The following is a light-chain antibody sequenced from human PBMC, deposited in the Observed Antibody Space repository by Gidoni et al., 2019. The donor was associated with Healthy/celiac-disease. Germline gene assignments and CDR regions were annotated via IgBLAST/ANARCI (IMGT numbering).Light chain of an antibody. V-gene: IGKV3-20*01. J-gene: IGKJ1*01. CDR3: QQYGSSPRT. Sequence: IVLTPSPGTLSLSPGERATLSCRASQSVSSSYLAWYQQTPGQAPRLLIYGASSRATGIPDRFSGSGSGTDFTLTISRLEPEDFAVYYCQQYGSSPRTFXQXTKVEIK. CDR1: QSVSSSY. CDR2: GAS.